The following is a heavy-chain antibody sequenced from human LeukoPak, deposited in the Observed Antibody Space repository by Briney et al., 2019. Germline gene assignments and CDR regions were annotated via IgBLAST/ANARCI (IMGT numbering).Heavy chain of an antibody. CDR1: GFTFSDYA. Sequence: AGSLTLSCAASGFTFSDYAMSWVRQAAGKGLEWVSLIGRSGSSTYYADSVKGRFTISRDNSKDTLYLQMNGLRAEDTAVYYCAKAWYVAAGQYYFDYWGQGTLVTVSS. CDR2: IGRSGSST. V-gene: IGHV3-23*01. J-gene: IGHJ4*02. D-gene: IGHD6-13*01. CDR3: AKAWYVAAGQYYFDY.